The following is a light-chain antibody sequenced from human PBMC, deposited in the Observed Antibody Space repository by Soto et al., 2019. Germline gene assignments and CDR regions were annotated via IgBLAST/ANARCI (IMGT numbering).Light chain of an antibody. CDR3: QHYNSYSEA. V-gene: IGKV3-20*01. CDR2: GAS. J-gene: IGKJ1*01. CDR1: QSVSSSY. Sequence: EIVLTQSPGTLSLPPGERATLSCRASQSVSSSYLAWYQQKPGQAPRLLIYGASSRATGIPDRFSGSGSGTDFTLTISSLQPDDFATYYCQHYNSYSEAFGQGTKVDI.